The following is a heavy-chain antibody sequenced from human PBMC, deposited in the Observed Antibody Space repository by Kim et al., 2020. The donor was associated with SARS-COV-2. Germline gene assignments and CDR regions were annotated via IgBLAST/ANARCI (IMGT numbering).Heavy chain of an antibody. V-gene: IGHV3-15*01. J-gene: IGHJ4*02. CDR1: GFTFSNAW. CDR2: IKSKTDGGTT. CDR3: TTDPGGGYFDWVIFDY. Sequence: GGSLRLSCAASGFTFSNAWMSWVRQAPGKGLEWVGRIKSKTDGGTTDYAAPVKGRFTISRDDSKNTLYLQMNSLKTEDTAVYYCTTDPGGGYFDWVIFDYWGQGTLVTVSS. D-gene: IGHD3-9*01.